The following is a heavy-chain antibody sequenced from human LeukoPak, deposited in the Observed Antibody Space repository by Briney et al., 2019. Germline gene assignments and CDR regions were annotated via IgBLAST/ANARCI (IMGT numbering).Heavy chain of an antibody. Sequence: GGSLRLSCAASGFTFSSYAMSWVRQAPGKGLEWASAISGSGGSTYYADSVKGRFTISRDNSKNTLYLQMNSLRAEDTAVYYCAKDPFLPIPTTLFDYWGQGTLVTVSS. CDR3: AKDPFLPIPTTLFDY. J-gene: IGHJ4*02. D-gene: IGHD2/OR15-2a*01. CDR1: GFTFSSYA. V-gene: IGHV3-23*01. CDR2: ISGSGGST.